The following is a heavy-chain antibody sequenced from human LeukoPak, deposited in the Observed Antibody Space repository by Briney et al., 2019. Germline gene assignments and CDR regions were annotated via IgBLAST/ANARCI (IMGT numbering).Heavy chain of an antibody. Sequence: GGSLKLSCAASGFTFSNYVMQWVRQAPGKGLEWVAVISYDVGKKYYADSVKGRFTISRDNSKNTLYLQMNSLRAEDTAVYYCAKDDYYDTSGYRDWGQGTLVTVSS. J-gene: IGHJ4*02. D-gene: IGHD3-22*01. CDR2: ISYDVGKK. CDR1: GFTFSNYV. CDR3: AKDDYYDTSGYRD. V-gene: IGHV3-30*18.